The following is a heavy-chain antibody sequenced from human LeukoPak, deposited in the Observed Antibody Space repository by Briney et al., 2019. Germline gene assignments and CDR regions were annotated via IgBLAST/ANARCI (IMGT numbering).Heavy chain of an antibody. CDR1: GGSISSSSYY. Sequence: SETLSLTCTVSGGSISSSSYYWGWIRQPPGKGLEWIGSIYFSGTTYYNPSLKSRVTISVDTSKNQFSLKLSSVTAADTAVYYCARRRWVTGPADYWGQGTLVTVSS. D-gene: IGHD2-21*02. CDR3: ARRRWVTGPADY. CDR2: IYFSGTT. J-gene: IGHJ4*02. V-gene: IGHV4-39*01.